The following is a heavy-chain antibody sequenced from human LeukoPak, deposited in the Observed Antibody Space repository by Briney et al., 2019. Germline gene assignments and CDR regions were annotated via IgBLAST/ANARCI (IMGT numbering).Heavy chain of an antibody. CDR2: IYHSGST. D-gene: IGHD3-16*02. CDR3: ARDIRYYDYVWGNYRGFDI. Sequence: SETLSLTCAVSGGSISSSNWWSWVRQPPGKGLEWIGEIYHSGSTNYNPSLKSRVTISVDRSKNQFSLKLSSVTAADTAVYYCARDIRYYDYVWGNYRGFDIWGQGTMVTVSS. V-gene: IGHV4-4*02. CDR1: GGSISSSNW. J-gene: IGHJ3*02.